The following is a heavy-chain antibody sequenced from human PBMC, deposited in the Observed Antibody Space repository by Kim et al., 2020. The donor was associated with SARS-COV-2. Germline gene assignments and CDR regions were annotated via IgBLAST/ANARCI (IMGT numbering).Heavy chain of an antibody. D-gene: IGHD3-10*01. CDR1: GYTFTSYA. CDR2: INAGNGNT. Sequence: ASVKVSCKASGYTFTSYAMHWVRQAPGQRIEWMGWINAGNGNTKYSQKFQGRVTITRDTSASTAYMELSSLRSEDTAVYYCARATYYYGSGSYSQLYYYYNGMDVWGQGTTVTVSS. J-gene: IGHJ6*02. V-gene: IGHV1-3*01. CDR3: ARATYYYGSGSYSQLYYYYNGMDV.